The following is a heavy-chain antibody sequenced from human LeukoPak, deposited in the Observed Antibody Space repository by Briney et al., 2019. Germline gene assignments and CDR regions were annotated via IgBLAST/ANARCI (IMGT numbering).Heavy chain of an antibody. V-gene: IGHV1-2*04. CDR1: GYTFAGYY. CDR2: INPNSGGT. Sequence: ASVKVSCKASGYTFAGYYMHRVRQAPGQGLEWMGWINPNSGGTNYAQKFQGWVTMTRDTSISTAYMELSRLRSDDTAVYYCARGGITGTTRGPTRLNDAFDIWGQGTMVTVSS. D-gene: IGHD1-20*01. J-gene: IGHJ3*02. CDR3: ARGGITGTTRGPTRLNDAFDI.